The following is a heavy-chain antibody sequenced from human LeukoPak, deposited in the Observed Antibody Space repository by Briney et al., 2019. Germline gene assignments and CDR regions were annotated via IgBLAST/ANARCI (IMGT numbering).Heavy chain of an antibody. CDR3: TKRSAGSLPYLDF. J-gene: IGHJ4*02. V-gene: IGHV3-23*01. D-gene: IGHD1-26*01. Sequence: GGSLRLSCTASGFTFSIFAMAWVRQAPGKGLEWVSSISDNSVFTYYGDSVKGRFTVSRDNSRNTLYLQMNSLRAEDTAVYYCTKRSAGSLPYLDFWGQGTLVTVSS. CDR2: ISDNSVFT. CDR1: GFTFSIFA.